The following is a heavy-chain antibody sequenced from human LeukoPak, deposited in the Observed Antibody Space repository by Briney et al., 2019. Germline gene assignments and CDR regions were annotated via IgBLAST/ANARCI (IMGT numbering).Heavy chain of an antibody. D-gene: IGHD3-3*01. J-gene: IGHJ6*03. CDR1: GFTFSSHW. V-gene: IGHV3-7*01. CDR3: ARVISWNDFWSGYYYYYMDV. Sequence: GGSLRLSCAASGFTFSSHWMNWVRQAPGKGLEWVANIKQDGSEKYYVDSVKGRFTISRDNAKNSLYLQMNSLRAEDTAVYYCARVISWNDFWSGYYYYYMDVWGKGTTVTVSS. CDR2: IKQDGSEK.